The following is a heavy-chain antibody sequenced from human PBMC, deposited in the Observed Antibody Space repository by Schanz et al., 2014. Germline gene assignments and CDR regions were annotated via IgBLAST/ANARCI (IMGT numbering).Heavy chain of an antibody. CDR2: IFFRGST. CDR3: YGMDV. J-gene: IGHJ6*02. V-gene: IGHV4-30-4*07. Sequence: QVQLQESGPGLVKPSQTLSLTCAVSGGSISSGGYSWSWIRQPPGKRLEWIGYIFFRGSTYYNPSLKSRVTISIDTSKNQFSLRLPSVTAADTAVYYCYGMDVWGQGTTVTVSS. CDR1: GGSISSGGYS.